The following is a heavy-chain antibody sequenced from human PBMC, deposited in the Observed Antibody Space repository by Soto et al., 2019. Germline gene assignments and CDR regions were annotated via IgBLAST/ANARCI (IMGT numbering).Heavy chain of an antibody. V-gene: IGHV3-30*19. Sequence: QEQLVESGGGVVQPGGSLTLSCAASGFTFWNYGMHWGRQSPGKGLEWVAVTYYDGSSEYYAESVRGRFAISRDNSKRTLTLQMNSRKVQETALYYCARDCAPRKRPSLSWTLNWYFVLWGRGTLVSVSS. J-gene: IGHJ2*01. D-gene: IGHD3-3*01. CDR1: GFTFWNYG. CDR3: ARDCAPRKRPSLSWTLNWYFVL. CDR2: TYYDGSSE.